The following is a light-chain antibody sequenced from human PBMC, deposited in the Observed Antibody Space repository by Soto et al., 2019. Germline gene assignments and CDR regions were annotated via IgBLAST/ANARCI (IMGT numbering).Light chain of an antibody. J-gene: IGLJ2*01. V-gene: IGLV3-21*04. Sequence: SHELTQPPSVSVAPGKTARITCGGNNIGSKSVHWYQQKPGQAPVLVIYYDSDRPSGIPERFSGSNSGNTATLTISRVEAGDEADYYCQVWDSSSDHPVVFGGGTKLTVL. CDR1: NIGSKS. CDR2: YDS. CDR3: QVWDSSSDHPVV.